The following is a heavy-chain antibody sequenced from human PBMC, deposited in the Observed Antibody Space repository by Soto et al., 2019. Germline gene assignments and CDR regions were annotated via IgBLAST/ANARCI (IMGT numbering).Heavy chain of an antibody. J-gene: IGHJ4*02. V-gene: IGHV4-39*01. Sequence: QLQLQESGPGPVKPSETLSLTCTVSGGSISSSSYYWGWIRQPPGKGLEWIGSIYYSGSTYYNPSLKSRVTISVDTSKNQFSLKLSSVTAADTAVYYCARQMTTVKPGPLDYWGQGTLVTVSS. D-gene: IGHD4-4*01. CDR3: ARQMTTVKPGPLDY. CDR2: IYYSGST. CDR1: GGSISSSSYY.